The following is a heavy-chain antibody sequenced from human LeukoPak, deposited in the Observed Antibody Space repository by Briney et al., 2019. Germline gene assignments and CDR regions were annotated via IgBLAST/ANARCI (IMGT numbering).Heavy chain of an antibody. CDR3: ARLMAHAEYFQH. CDR2: IYYSGST. CDR1: GGSISSSSYY. V-gene: IGHV4-39*01. D-gene: IGHD3-10*01. Sequence: PSETLSLTCTVSGGSISSSSYYWGWIRQPPGKGLEWIGSIYYSGSTYYNPSLKSRVTVSVDTSKNQFSLKLSSVTAADTAVYYCARLMAHAEYFQHWGQGTLVTVSS. J-gene: IGHJ1*01.